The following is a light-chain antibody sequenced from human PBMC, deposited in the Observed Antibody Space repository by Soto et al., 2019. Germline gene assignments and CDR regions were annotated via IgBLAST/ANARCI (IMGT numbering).Light chain of an antibody. CDR3: QEYDSVRLT. CDR1: QGVANH. CDR2: AAS. J-gene: IGKJ4*01. V-gene: IGKV1-27*01. Sequence: DIQMTQSPSSLSASVGDTVTITCRASQGVANHLAWYQQKPGGVPELLISAASTLQSGVPSRFSGSGSKKDFTLTIPSLQPGDVATYYCQEYDSVRLTFGGGTKVDIK.